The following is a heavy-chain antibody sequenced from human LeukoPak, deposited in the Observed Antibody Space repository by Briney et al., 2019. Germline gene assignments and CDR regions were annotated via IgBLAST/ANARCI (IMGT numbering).Heavy chain of an antibody. J-gene: IGHJ4*02. V-gene: IGHV4-59*01. CDR2: IYYSGST. Sequence: SETLSLTCTVSGGSISSYYWSWIRQPPGKGLEWLGYIYYSGSTNYNPSLKSRVTISVDTSKNQFSLKLSSVTAADTAVYYCARAPGDSSGYYSDYWGQGTLVTVSS. CDR1: GGSISSYY. D-gene: IGHD3-22*01. CDR3: ARAPGDSSGYYSDY.